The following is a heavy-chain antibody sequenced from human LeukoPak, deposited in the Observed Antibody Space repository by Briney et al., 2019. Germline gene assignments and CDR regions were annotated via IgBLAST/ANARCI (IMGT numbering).Heavy chain of an antibody. J-gene: IGHJ5*02. CDR3: ARVAYSSSWYWFDP. CDR2: IYYSGST. CDR1: GGSISSGGYY. D-gene: IGHD6-13*01. V-gene: IGHV4-31*03. Sequence: PSETLSLTCTVSGGSISSGGYYCSWIRQHPGKGLEWIGYIYYSGSTYYNPSLKSRVTISVDTSKNQFSLKLSSVTAADTAVYYCARVAYSSSWYWFDPWGQGTLVTVSS.